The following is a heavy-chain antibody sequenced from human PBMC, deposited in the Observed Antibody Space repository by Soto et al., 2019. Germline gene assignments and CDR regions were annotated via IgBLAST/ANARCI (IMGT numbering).Heavy chain of an antibody. D-gene: IGHD6-25*01. CDR3: IRPLAGS. CDR1: GFTFSVSA. CDR2: IRGKPNNYAT. J-gene: IGHJ5*02. Sequence: QPGGSLRLSCVASGFTFSVSAIHWVRQASGKGLEWVGRIRGKPNNYATAYIESVRGRFTISRDDSKNTAYLQMSSLKTEDTAVYYCIRPLAGSWGQGTLVTVSS. V-gene: IGHV3-73*01.